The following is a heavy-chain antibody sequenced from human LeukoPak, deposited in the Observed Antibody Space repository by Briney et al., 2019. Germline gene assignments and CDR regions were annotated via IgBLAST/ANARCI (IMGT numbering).Heavy chain of an antibody. CDR1: GFTFDDYT. CDR3: ARFGRRLGKNFDY. Sequence: GGSLRLSCAASGFTFDDYTMHWARQAPGKGLEWVSLISWDGGSTYYADSVKGRFTISRDNSKNCLYLQMNSLRAEDTAVYYCARFGRRLGKNFDYWGQGTLVTVSS. V-gene: IGHV3-43*01. CDR2: ISWDGGST. D-gene: IGHD3-10*01. J-gene: IGHJ4*02.